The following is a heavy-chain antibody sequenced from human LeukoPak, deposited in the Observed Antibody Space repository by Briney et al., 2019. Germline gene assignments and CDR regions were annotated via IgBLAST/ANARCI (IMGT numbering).Heavy chain of an antibody. CDR1: GFTFSTYN. D-gene: IGHD1-26*01. CDR2: ISSSSTI. CDR3: ARDLIVGTTYFDY. V-gene: IGHV3-48*04. J-gene: IGHJ4*02. Sequence: GGSLRLSCAASGFTFSTYNMNWVRQAPGKGLEWVSYISSSSTIYYADSVKGRFTISRDNAKNSLFLQMNSLRAEDTAVYYCARDLIVGTTYFDYWGQGTLVIVSS.